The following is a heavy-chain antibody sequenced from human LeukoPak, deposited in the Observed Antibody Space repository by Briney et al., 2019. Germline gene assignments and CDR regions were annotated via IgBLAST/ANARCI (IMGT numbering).Heavy chain of an antibody. CDR2: ISSSSSAI. D-gene: IGHD2-21*01. J-gene: IGHJ1*01. CDR3: ARVYQYCGGDCYGYFQH. V-gene: IGHV3-48*02. Sequence: PGGSLRLSCAASGFTFRSYSMNWVRQAPGKGLEWVSYISSSSSAIYYADSVKGRFTISRDNAKNSLYLQMNSLRDEDTAVYYCARVYQYCGGDCYGYFQHWGQGTLVTVSS. CDR1: GFTFRSYS.